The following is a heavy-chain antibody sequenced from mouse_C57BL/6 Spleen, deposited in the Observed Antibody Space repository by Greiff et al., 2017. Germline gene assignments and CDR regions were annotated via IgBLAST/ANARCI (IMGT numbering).Heavy chain of an antibody. CDR3: ARAIPLSNYYGSSFDY. CDR1: GYAFTNYL. V-gene: IGHV1-54*01. CDR2: INPGSGGT. D-gene: IGHD1-1*01. J-gene: IGHJ2*01. Sequence: QVQLQQSGAELVRPGTSVKVSCKASGYAFTNYLIEWVKQRPGQGLEWIGVINPGSGGTNYNEKFKGKATLTADKSSSTAYMQLSSLTSEDSAVYFCARAIPLSNYYGSSFDYWGQGTTLTVSS.